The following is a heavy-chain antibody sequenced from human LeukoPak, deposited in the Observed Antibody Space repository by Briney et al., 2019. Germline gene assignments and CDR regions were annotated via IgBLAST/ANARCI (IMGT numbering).Heavy chain of an antibody. V-gene: IGHV4-34*01. J-gene: IGHJ5*02. CDR2: INHSGST. Sequence: SETLSLTWAVYGGSFSGYYWSWIRQPPGKGLEWIGEINHSGSTNYNLSIKSRVTISVDTSKNQFSLNLTSVTAADTAVYYCARLYIGGYSRSTNYNWFDPWGQGTLVTVSS. D-gene: IGHD6-13*01. CDR3: ARLYIGGYSRSTNYNWFDP. CDR1: GGSFSGYY.